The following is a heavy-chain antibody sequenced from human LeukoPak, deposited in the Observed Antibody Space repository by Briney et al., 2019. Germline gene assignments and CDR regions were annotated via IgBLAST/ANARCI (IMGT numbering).Heavy chain of an antibody. CDR3: AKDRYYDSSGYLDY. CDR2: ISWNSGSI. CDR1: GFTFDDYA. J-gene: IGHJ4*02. D-gene: IGHD3-22*01. V-gene: IGHV3-9*01. Sequence: GGSLRLSCAASGFTFDDYAVHWVRQAPGKGLEWVSGISWNSGSIGYADSVKGRFTISRDNAKNSLYLQMNSLRAEDTALYYCAKDRYYDSSGYLDYWGQGTLVTVSS.